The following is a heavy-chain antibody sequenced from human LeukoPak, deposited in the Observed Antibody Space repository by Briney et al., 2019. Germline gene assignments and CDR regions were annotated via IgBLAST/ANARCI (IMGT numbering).Heavy chain of an antibody. CDR2: ISYDGSNK. D-gene: IGHD5-18*01. Sequence: GRSLRLSCAASGFTFSSYGMHWVRQAPGKGLEWVAVISYDGSNKYYADSVKGRFTISRDNSKNTLYLQMNSLRAEDTAVYYCAKARHSYGSWDWYFDLWGRGTLVTVSS. J-gene: IGHJ2*01. CDR1: GFTFSSYG. V-gene: IGHV3-30*18. CDR3: AKARHSYGSWDWYFDL.